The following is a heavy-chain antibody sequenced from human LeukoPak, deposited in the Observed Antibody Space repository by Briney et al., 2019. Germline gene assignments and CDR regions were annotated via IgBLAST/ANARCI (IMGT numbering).Heavy chain of an antibody. D-gene: IGHD3-22*01. CDR1: GGTFSSYA. J-gene: IGHJ3*02. CDR2: IIPIFGTA. CDR3: ARDRRGPLGQYYYDSSGYDVGPGAFDI. V-gene: IGHV1-69*06. Sequence: ASVKVSCKASGGTFSSYAISWVRQAPGQGLEWMGGIIPIFGTANYAQKFQGRVTITADKSTSTAYMELSSLRSEDTAVYYCARDRRGPLGQYYYDSSGYDVGPGAFDIWGQGTMVTVSS.